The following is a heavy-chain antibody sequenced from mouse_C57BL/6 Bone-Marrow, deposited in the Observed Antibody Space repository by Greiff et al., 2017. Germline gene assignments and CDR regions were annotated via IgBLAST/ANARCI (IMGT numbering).Heavy chain of an antibody. V-gene: IGHV1-77*01. CDR1: GYTFTDYY. CDR2: IGPGSGRT. D-gene: IGHD2-4*01. J-gene: IGHJ4*01. CDR3: ARKGDYDGYYYAMDY. Sequence: VQLQQSGAELVKPGASVKISCKASGYTFTDYYINWVKQRPGQGLEWIGKIGPGSGRTYYNEKFKGKATLTADKYSSTAYMQLSSLTSEDSAGYFCARKGDYDGYYYAMDYWGQGTSVTVSS.